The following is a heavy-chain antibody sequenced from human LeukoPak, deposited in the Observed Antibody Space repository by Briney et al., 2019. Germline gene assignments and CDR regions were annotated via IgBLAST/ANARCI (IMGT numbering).Heavy chain of an antibody. CDR2: IIPIFGTA. CDR1: GGTFGSYA. J-gene: IGHJ5*02. Sequence: SVKVSCKASGGTFGSYAISWVRQAPGQGLEWMGGIIPIFGTANYAQKFQGRVTITADESTSTAYMELSSLRSEDTAVYYCARDRYYGSGSYGLGNNWFDPWGQGTLVTVSS. CDR3: ARDRYYGSGSYGLGNNWFDP. V-gene: IGHV1-69*13. D-gene: IGHD3-10*01.